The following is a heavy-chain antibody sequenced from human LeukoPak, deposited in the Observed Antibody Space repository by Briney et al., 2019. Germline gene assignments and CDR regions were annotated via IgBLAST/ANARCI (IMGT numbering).Heavy chain of an antibody. CDR1: GFTFSSYG. Sequence: PGGSLRLSCAASGFTFSSYGMHWVRQAPGKGLEWVAFIRYDGSNKYYADSVKGRFTISRDNSKNTLYLQMNSLRAEDTAVYYCAREESGYDYDYYYYYMDVWGKGTTVTVSS. V-gene: IGHV3-30*02. CDR3: AREESGYDYDYYYYYMDV. J-gene: IGHJ6*03. CDR2: IRYDGSNK. D-gene: IGHD5-12*01.